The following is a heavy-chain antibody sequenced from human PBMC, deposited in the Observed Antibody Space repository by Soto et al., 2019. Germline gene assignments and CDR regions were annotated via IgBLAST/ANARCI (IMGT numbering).Heavy chain of an antibody. D-gene: IGHD2-2*01. J-gene: IGHJ5*01. V-gene: IGHV1-69*13. Sequence: SSVKVSCKSSGGTFSSYRISWVRQAPGQGLEWMGGIMPIFATPKYAQKFQGRVTISADESTSTAYLEVRSLTSADTAVYYCAREVSSSRLDSWG. CDR3: AREVSSSRLDS. CDR2: IMPIFATP. CDR1: GGTFSSYR.